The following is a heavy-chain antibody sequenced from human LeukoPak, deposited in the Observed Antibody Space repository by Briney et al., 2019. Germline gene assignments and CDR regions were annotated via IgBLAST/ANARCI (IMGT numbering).Heavy chain of an antibody. CDR1: GFTFSSFP. CDR3: ARDRAAFDS. D-gene: IGHD6-25*01. CDR2: ITGRGGNT. V-gene: IGHV3-23*01. J-gene: IGHJ4*02. Sequence: GGSLRLSCAASGFTFSSFPMSWVRQAPGKGLQWVSGITGRGGNTYYADSVEGRFTISRDNSKNTLSLQMDSLKAEDTAIYYCARDRAAFDSWGQGTLVTVSS.